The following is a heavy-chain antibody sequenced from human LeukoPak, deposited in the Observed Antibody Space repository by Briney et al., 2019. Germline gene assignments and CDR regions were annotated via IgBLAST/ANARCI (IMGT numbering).Heavy chain of an antibody. Sequence: GGSLRLSCAASGFTFSSYAMHWVRQAPGKGLEWVAVISYDGSNKYYADSVKGRFTISRDNSKNTLYLQMNSLRAEDTAVYYCARDLASYDSSATPLYYFDYWGQGALVTVSS. D-gene: IGHD3-22*01. CDR1: GFTFSSYA. J-gene: IGHJ4*02. CDR3: ARDLASYDSSATPLYYFDY. V-gene: IGHV3-30-3*01. CDR2: ISYDGSNK.